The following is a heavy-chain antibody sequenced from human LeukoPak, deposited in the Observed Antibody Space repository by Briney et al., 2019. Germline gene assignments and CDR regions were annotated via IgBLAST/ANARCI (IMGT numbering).Heavy chain of an antibody. Sequence: GGSLRLSCAASGFTFSSYEMNWVRQAPGKGLEWVSYISSSGSTIYYADSVKGRFTISRDNAKNSLYLQMNSLRAEDTAVYYCARDQYSSNGWVDYWGQGTLVTVSS. CDR3: ARDQYSSNGWVDY. J-gene: IGHJ4*02. D-gene: IGHD6-13*01. V-gene: IGHV3-48*03. CDR1: GFTFSSYE. CDR2: ISSSGSTI.